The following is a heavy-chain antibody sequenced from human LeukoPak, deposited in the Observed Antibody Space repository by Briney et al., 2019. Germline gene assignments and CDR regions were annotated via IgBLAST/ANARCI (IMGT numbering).Heavy chain of an antibody. V-gene: IGHV4-39*07. CDR1: GGSISNSNYY. D-gene: IGHD3-16*01. J-gene: IGHJ5*02. Sequence: PSETLSLTCIVSGGSISNSNYYWGWIRQPPGKGLEWIGSIYESGRTYDNPSLKSRVTISVDTSKNQFSLKVTSVTAADTAIYYCARDGPRRGGWFDPWGQGILVTVSS. CDR3: ARDGPRRGGWFDP. CDR2: IYESGRT.